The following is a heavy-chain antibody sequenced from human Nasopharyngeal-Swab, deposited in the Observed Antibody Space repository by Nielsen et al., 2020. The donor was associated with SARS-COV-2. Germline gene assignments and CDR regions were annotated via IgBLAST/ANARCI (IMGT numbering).Heavy chain of an antibody. Sequence: LSLAWAASGFTFSSYSMNWVRQAPGKGLEWVSYISSSSSTIYYADSVKGRFTISRDNAKNSLYLQMNSLRAEDTAVYYCARAGLRCPQYCYYGMDVWGQGTTVTVSS. CDR1: GFTFSSYS. J-gene: IGHJ6*02. CDR3: ARAGLRCPQYCYYGMDV. V-gene: IGHV3-48*04. CDR2: ISSSSSTI. D-gene: IGHD4-17*01.